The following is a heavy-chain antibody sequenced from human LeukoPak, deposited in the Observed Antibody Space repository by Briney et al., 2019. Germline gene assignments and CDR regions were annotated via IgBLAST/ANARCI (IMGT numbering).Heavy chain of an antibody. CDR1: GFAVSSNF. D-gene: IGHD2-2*01. V-gene: IGHV3-53*01. Sequence: GGSLILSCAASGFAVSSNFMAWVRQAPGKGLEWVSVIYSDGTTYYADSGKGRFTIPRDNSKNTLYLQMNSLRAEDTAVYYCARHQLSSYYGMDVWGQGTTVTVSS. CDR2: IYSDGTT. J-gene: IGHJ6*02. CDR3: ARHQLSSYYGMDV.